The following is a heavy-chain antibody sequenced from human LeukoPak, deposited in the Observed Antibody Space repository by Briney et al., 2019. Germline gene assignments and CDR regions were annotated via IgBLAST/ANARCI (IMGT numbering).Heavy chain of an antibody. Sequence: ASVTVSCKASGYTFTGYYMHWVRQAPGQGLAWMGWINPNSGGTNYAQKFQGRVTMTRDTSISTAYMELSRLRSDDTAVYYCARDALRNRHWGAWFDPWGQGTLVTVSS. V-gene: IGHV1-2*02. CDR1: GYTFTGYY. D-gene: IGHD7-27*01. CDR2: INPNSGGT. CDR3: ARDALRNRHWGAWFDP. J-gene: IGHJ5*02.